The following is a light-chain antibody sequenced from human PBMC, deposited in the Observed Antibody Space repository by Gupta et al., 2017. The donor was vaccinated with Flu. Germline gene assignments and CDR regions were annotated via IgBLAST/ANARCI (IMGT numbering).Light chain of an antibody. CDR2: SNN. Sequence: QSALTQPPPVSKGLRQTATLTCTGNSNNVGNQGAAWLQQHQGHPPKVLFYSNNNRPSGISERFSASRSGTTASLTITGLQPEDEADYYCSAWDSSLNDSVFGGGTKVTVL. J-gene: IGLJ3*02. CDR3: SAWDSSLNDSV. CDR1: SNNVGNQG. V-gene: IGLV10-54*04.